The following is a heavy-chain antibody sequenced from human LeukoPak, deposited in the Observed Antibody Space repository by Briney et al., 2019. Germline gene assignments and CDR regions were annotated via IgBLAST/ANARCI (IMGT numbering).Heavy chain of an antibody. CDR2: ISSTSSYI. CDR1: GFTFSSYS. CDR3: ASQVALPFDY. Sequence: GGSLRLSCAASGFTFSSYSMIWVRQAPGKGLEWVSSISSTSSYIYYADSVKGRFTISRDNAKNSLYLQMNSLRAEDTAVYYCASQVALPFDYWGQGTLVTVSS. V-gene: IGHV3-21*01. D-gene: IGHD2-15*01. J-gene: IGHJ4*02.